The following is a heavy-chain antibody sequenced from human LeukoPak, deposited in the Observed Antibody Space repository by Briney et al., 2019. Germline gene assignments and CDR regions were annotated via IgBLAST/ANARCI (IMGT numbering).Heavy chain of an antibody. J-gene: IGHJ4*02. D-gene: IGHD3-10*01. CDR3: ARLGAARGIDY. CDR1: GYILTSYW. CDR2: IYPGDSDT. V-gene: IGHV5-51*01. Sequence: GESLKISCMGSGYILTSYWIGWVRQMPGKGLEWMGIIYPGDSDTRYSPSFQGQVTISADKSINTAYPQWSSLKASDTAMYYCARLGAARGIDYWGQGTLVTVSS.